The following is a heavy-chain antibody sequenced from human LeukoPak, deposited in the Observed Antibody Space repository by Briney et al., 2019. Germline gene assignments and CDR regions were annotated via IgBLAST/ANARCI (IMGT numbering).Heavy chain of an antibody. CDR3: ARDGDAVTTSGYFDY. J-gene: IGHJ4*02. Sequence: PSETLSLTCTVSGGSISSSSYYWGWIRQPPGKGLEWIGSIYYSGSTYYNPSLKSRVTISVDTSKNQFSLKLSSVTAADTAVYYCARDGDAVTTSGYFDYWGQGTLVTVSS. D-gene: IGHD4-17*01. CDR1: GGSISSSSYY. CDR2: IYYSGST. V-gene: IGHV4-39*07.